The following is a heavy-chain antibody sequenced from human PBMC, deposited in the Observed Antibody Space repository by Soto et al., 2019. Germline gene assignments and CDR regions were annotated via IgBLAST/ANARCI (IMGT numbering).Heavy chain of an antibody. D-gene: IGHD2-15*01. V-gene: IGHV3-74*01. CDR2: INSDGSST. J-gene: IGHJ3*02. CDR1: GFTFSSYW. Sequence: QPGGSLRLSCAASGFTFSSYWMHWVRQAPGKGLVWVSRINSDGSSTSYADSVKGRFTISRDNAKNTLYLQMNSLRAEDTAVYYCAREYCSGGSCLGDAFDIWGQGTMVTVSS. CDR3: AREYCSGGSCLGDAFDI.